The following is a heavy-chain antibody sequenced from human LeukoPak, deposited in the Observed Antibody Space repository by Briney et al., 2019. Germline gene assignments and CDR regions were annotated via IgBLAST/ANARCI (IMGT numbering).Heavy chain of an antibody. J-gene: IGHJ4*02. Sequence: GGSLRLSCVASGFGFSYYVMNWARQTPGKGLEWVSTISGTDDSTYYADSVKGRFTISRDNSKNTLYLQMDSLRAEDTAVYHCARDRAVGYYDSGGHVIFDYWGQGTLVTVSS. CDR2: ISGTDDST. CDR3: ARDRAVGYYDSGGHVIFDY. D-gene: IGHD3-22*01. V-gene: IGHV3-23*01. CDR1: GFGFSYYV.